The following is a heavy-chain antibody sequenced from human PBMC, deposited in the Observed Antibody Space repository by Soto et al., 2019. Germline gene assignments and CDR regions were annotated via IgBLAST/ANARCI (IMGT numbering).Heavy chain of an antibody. CDR2: IYWDDDK. CDR1: GFSLSTSGVG. D-gene: IGHD3-22*01. V-gene: IGHV2-5*02. Sequence: GSGPTLVNPTQTLTLTCTSSGFSLSTSGVGVGWIRQPPGKALEWLALIYWDDDKRYSPSLKSRLTVTKDTSKNQVVLTMTNMDPVDTATYYCAHVRAYYYDSSGYPAYWGQGTLVTVSS. J-gene: IGHJ4*02. CDR3: AHVRAYYYDSSGYPAY.